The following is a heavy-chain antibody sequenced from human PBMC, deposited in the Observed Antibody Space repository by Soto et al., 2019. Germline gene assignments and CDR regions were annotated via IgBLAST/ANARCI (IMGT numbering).Heavy chain of an antibody. CDR3: ARNDRNGVDY. CDR2: IYYSGST. J-gene: IGHJ4*02. D-gene: IGHD1-1*01. CDR1: GGSISRSSYY. V-gene: IGHV4-39*01. Sequence: QMQLQESGPGLVKPSETLSLTCTVSGGSISRSSYYWGWIRQPPGKGLEWIGRIYYSGSTYYNPYLKRRVTISVDTSKHQCSPMLSSVTAEDTAVYYYARNDRNGVDYWGQGTLVTVS.